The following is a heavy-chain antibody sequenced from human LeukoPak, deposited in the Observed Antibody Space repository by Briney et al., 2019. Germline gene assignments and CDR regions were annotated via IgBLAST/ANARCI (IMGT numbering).Heavy chain of an antibody. CDR1: GGSISSSSYY. CDR2: INHSGST. J-gene: IGHJ1*01. CDR3: ASSGYYTAAEYFQH. Sequence: VKPSETLSLTCTVSGGSISSSSYYWSWIRQPPGKGLEWIGEINHSGSTNYNPSLKSRVTISVDTSKNQFSLKLSSVTAADTAVYYCASSGYYTAAEYFQHWGQGTLVTVSS. V-gene: IGHV4-39*07. D-gene: IGHD3-22*01.